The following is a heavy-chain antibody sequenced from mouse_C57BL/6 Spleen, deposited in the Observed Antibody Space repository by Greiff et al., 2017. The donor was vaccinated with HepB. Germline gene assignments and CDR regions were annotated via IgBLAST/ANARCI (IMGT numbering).Heavy chain of an antibody. Sequence: VKLQQPGTELVKPGASVKLSCKASGYTFTSYWMHWVKQRPGQGLEWIGNINPSNGGTNYNEKFKSKATLTVDKSSSTAYMQLSSLTSEDSAVYYCAREGHYYGSSYDYWGQGTTLTVSS. CDR1: GYTFTSYW. J-gene: IGHJ2*01. CDR3: AREGHYYGSSYDY. CDR2: INPSNGGT. V-gene: IGHV1-53*01. D-gene: IGHD1-1*01.